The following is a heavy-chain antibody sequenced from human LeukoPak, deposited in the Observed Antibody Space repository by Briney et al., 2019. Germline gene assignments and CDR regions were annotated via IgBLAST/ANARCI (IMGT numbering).Heavy chain of an antibody. CDR1: GFTFSGFA. CDR2: ISGSGGST. D-gene: IGHD5-12*01. J-gene: IGHJ4*02. CDR3: ARDKDQYSGYDSGLFDY. Sequence: GGTLRLSCAASGFTFSGFAMSWIRQAPGKGLEWVSSISGSGGSTYYADSVKGRFTISRDNAKNSLYLQMNGLRAEDTALYYCARDKDQYSGYDSGLFDYWGQGTLVTVSS. V-gene: IGHV3-23*01.